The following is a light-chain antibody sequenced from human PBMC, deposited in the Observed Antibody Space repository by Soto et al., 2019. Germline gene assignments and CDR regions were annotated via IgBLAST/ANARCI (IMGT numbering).Light chain of an antibody. CDR1: QTVSRN. V-gene: IGKV3-15*01. CDR2: DIS. CDR3: QQYNNWPWT. J-gene: IGKJ1*01. Sequence: EVVMTQSPATLSVSPGERATLSCRASQTVSRNLAWYQQRPCQAPRLLIYDISTRATGVPGRFVGSGSGTDFTLTISSLQSEDFAVYYCQQYNNWPWTFGQGTKVDI.